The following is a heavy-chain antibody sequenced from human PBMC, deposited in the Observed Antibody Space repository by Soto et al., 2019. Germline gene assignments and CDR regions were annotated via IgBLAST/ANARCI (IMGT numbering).Heavy chain of an antibody. CDR3: AREAAADYYFDY. J-gene: IGHJ4*02. Sequence: ASVKVSCKASGYTFTSYAMHWVRQAPGQRLEWMGWINAGNGNTKYSQKFQGRVTITRDTSASTADMELSSLRSEDTAVYYCAREAAADYYFDYWGQGTLVTVSS. CDR1: GYTFTSYA. D-gene: IGHD6-13*01. CDR2: INAGNGNT. V-gene: IGHV1-3*01.